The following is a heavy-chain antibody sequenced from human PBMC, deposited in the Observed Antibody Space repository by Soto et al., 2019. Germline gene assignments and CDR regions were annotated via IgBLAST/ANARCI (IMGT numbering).Heavy chain of an antibody. CDR1: GFSFSAYG. J-gene: IGHJ4*02. CDR3: ARAYPSRINNY. Sequence: QVQLVESGGGVVQPGRSLRLSCAASGFSFSAYGMHWVRQAPGRGLYRVAVSWSDVSKKYYKDSVKGRFTISRDTSKDTVSLQMDNLRGEYTATYYCARAYPSRINNYRGQGTFDLVAS. V-gene: IGHV3-33*01. CDR2: SWSDVSKK.